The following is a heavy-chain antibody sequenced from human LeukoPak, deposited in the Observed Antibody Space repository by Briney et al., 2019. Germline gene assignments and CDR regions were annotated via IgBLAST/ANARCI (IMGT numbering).Heavy chain of an antibody. CDR1: GGSISSSTSY. CDR2: VYYSGST. J-gene: IGHJ4*02. Sequence: PSETLSLTCTVSGGSISSSTSYWAWIRQPPGKGLEWIAAVYYSGSTYYNPSLKSRLTISIDTSRNQFSVKLHSVTAPDTAVYYCARRNHYFDYWGQGILVTVSS. CDR3: ARRNHYFDY. V-gene: IGHV4-39*01.